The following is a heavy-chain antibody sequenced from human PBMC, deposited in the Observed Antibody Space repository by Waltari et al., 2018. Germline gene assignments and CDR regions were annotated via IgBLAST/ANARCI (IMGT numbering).Heavy chain of an antibody. J-gene: IGHJ5*02. D-gene: IGHD3-3*01. CDR3: AGQLRFLEWPPGFDP. CDR2: MSHTGST. CDR1: GYSISNAYY. V-gene: IGHV4-38-2*02. Sequence: QVRLQESGPGLVKPSETLSLTCTVSGYSISNAYYWGWIRQPPGKGLEWLGSMSHTGSTVYNASLKTRATISVDTSKNQLSLKLNSVTAADTAIYYCAGQLRFLEWPPGFDPWGQGTLVTVSS.